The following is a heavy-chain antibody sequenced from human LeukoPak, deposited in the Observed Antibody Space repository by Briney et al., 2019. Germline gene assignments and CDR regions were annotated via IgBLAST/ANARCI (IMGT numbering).Heavy chain of an antibody. Sequence: TXXXXNWVXXXXGQGLEWMGWMNPNSGSTGYAQKFQGRVTMTRNTSISTAYMELSSLRSGDTAVYYCARSSGSFSDYWGQGTLVTVSS. CDR3: ARSSGSFSDY. J-gene: IGHJ4*02. V-gene: IGHV1-8*01. CDR2: MNPNSGST. CDR1: TXXX. D-gene: IGHD6-19*01.